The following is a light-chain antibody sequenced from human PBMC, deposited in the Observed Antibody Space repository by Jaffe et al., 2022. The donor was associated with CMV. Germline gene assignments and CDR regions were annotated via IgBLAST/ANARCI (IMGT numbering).Light chain of an antibody. CDR2: TAS. V-gene: IGKV1-17*03. Sequence: DIQMTQSPSAMSASIGDRVTITCRASQAIYNYLAWFQQKPGQVPKRLIYTASTLQSGVPSRFSGSGSGTEFTLTISSLQPEDFATYYCLQHKTYPFTFGPGTKVDIK. CDR1: QAIYNY. CDR3: LQHKTYPFT. J-gene: IGKJ3*01.